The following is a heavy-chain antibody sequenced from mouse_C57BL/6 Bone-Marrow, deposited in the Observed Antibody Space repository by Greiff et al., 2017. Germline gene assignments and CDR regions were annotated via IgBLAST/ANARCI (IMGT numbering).Heavy chain of an antibody. CDR2: INPSSGYP. J-gene: IGHJ1*03. CDR1: GYTFTSYT. V-gene: IGHV1-4*01. D-gene: IGHD1-1*01. CDR3: ARWGTTVVGWYFDV. Sequence: QVQLQQSGAELARPGASVKMSCKASGYTFTSYTMHWVQQRPGQGLEWIGYINPSSGYPKYHQKFKDKATLTADKSSSTAYMQLSSLTSEDSAVYYCARWGTTVVGWYFDVWGTGTTVTVAS.